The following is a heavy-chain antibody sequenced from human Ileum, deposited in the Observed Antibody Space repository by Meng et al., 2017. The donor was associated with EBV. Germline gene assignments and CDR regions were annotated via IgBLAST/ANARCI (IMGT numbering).Heavy chain of an antibody. CDR3: ARGGWSLDY. Sequence: QVPLQESGPGLVKPSETLSLTCTVSGGSISSYYWSWIRQPPGKGLEWIGYIYYSGSTNYNPSLKSRVTISVDTSKNQFSLNLSSVTAADKAVYYCARGGWSLDYWGQGTLVTVSS. J-gene: IGHJ4*02. V-gene: IGHV4-59*08. CDR1: GGSISSYY. CDR2: IYYSGST. D-gene: IGHD2-15*01.